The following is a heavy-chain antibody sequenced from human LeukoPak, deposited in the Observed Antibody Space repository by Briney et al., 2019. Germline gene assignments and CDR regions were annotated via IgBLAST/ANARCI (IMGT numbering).Heavy chain of an antibody. CDR2: IYTSGST. D-gene: IGHD3-3*01. V-gene: IGHV4-61*02. Sequence: SQTLSLTCTVSGGSISSGSYYWSWIRQPAGKGLEWIGRIYTSGSTNYNPSLKSRVTISVDTSKNQFSLKLSSVTAADTAVYYCARTFIVLEWLLPSDAFDIWGQGTMVTVSS. J-gene: IGHJ3*02. CDR1: GGSISSGSYY. CDR3: ARTFIVLEWLLPSDAFDI.